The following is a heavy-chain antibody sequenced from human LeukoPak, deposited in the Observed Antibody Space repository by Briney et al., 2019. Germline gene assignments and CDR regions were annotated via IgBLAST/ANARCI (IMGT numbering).Heavy chain of an antibody. CDR3: ARAPYGHYYDSSGYVASWFDP. CDR2: INNDGSST. V-gene: IGHV3-74*01. CDR1: GFTFSSYW. Sequence: GGSLRLSCGASGFTFSSYWMHWVRHAPGKGLVWVSRINNDGSSTSYADSVQGRFTISRDNAKNTLYLQMNSLRAEDTAVYYCARAPYGHYYDSSGYVASWFDPWGQGTLVTVSS. D-gene: IGHD3-22*01. J-gene: IGHJ5*02.